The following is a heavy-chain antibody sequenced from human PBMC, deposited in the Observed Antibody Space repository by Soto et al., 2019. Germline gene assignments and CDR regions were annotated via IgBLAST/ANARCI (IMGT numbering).Heavy chain of an antibody. CDR2: IAAYNGNP. CDR1: GYSFTTYI. CDR3: ARIAAESDFAMDV. D-gene: IGHD6-25*01. J-gene: IGHJ6*02. V-gene: IGHV1-18*01. Sequence: QAQLVQSGAEVKKPGASVKVSCKASGYSFTTYIISWVRQTAGQGLEWMGWIAAYNGNPNYPQNLQGRVTMTIDPSTSTAYMEPTSLRSDDTAVYYCARIAAESDFAMDVWGQGTTVTVSS.